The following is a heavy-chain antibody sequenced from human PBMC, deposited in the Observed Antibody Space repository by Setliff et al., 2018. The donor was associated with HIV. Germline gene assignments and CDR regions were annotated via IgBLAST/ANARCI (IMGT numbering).Heavy chain of an antibody. D-gene: IGHD3-16*01. J-gene: IGHJ3*01. CDR3: ARDDGGYNYAEVFDV. Sequence: ASVKVSCKTSGYMFIAYGMSWVRRAPGQGLEWMGWIGPYNGRAEYAQEFQGRVSLTIDTSASTAYMELRSLRSDDTAVYYCARDDGGYNYAEVFDVWGQGTMVTVSS. CDR2: IGPYNGRA. CDR1: GYMFIAYG. V-gene: IGHV1-18*01.